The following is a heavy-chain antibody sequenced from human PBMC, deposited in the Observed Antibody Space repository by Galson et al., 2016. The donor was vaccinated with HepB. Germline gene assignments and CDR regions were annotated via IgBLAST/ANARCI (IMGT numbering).Heavy chain of an antibody. CDR2: VDTSGGT. D-gene: IGHD5-12*01. V-gene: IGHV4-61*02. Sequence: TLSLTCTVSSGAISSGSYSWSWIRQPAGKGLEWIGRVDTSGGTNYNPSLESRVTISLDASKNHFSLKLTSVIAADTAVYYCASGRFSGYDLGWFDPWGQGALVTVSS. J-gene: IGHJ5*02. CDR3: ASGRFSGYDLGWFDP. CDR1: SGAISSGSYS.